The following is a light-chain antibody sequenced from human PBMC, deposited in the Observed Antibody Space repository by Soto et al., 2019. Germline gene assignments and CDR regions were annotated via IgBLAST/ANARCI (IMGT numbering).Light chain of an antibody. J-gene: IGLJ1*01. CDR1: SSDVGGFYY. V-gene: IGLV2-14*01. CDR2: EVS. Sequence: QSVLTQPASVSGSPGQSITISCTGTSSDVGGFYYVSWYQQYPGKAPKLIICEVSNRPSGVSHRFSGSKSGNTASLTISGLQAEDEADYYCTSYTNTNVFVFGTGTKLTVL. CDR3: TSYTNTNVFV.